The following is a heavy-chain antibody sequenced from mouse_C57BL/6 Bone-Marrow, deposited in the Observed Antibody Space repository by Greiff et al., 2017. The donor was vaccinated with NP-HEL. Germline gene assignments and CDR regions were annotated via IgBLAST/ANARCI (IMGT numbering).Heavy chain of an antibody. CDR3: TRDLLWLRRGY. D-gene: IGHD2-2*01. CDR1: GYTFTDYD. V-gene: IGHV1-15*01. CDR2: IDPETGGT. Sequence: QVQLKQSGAELVRPGASVTLSCKASGYTFTDYDMHWVKQTPVHGLEWIGAIDPETGGTSYNQKFKGQAILTADKSSSTASMELRSLTSEDSAVYYCTRDLLWLRRGYWGQGTTLTVSS. J-gene: IGHJ2*01.